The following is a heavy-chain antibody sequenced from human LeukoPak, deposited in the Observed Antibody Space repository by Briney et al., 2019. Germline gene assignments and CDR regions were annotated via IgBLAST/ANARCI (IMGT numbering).Heavy chain of an antibody. CDR2: VSGNGDTT. V-gene: IGHV3-64D*06. J-gene: IGHJ3*02. CDR1: GLTFSSFS. D-gene: IGHD6-13*01. Sequence: PGGSLRLSCSASGLTFSSFSMYWVRQDPGKGLQYVSAVSGNGDTTYYADSVKGRFTISRDNSKNMLFLQMTSLRDDDTAMYYCVKDRASSSWYGGFDIWGRGTMVTV. CDR3: VKDRASSSWYGGFDI.